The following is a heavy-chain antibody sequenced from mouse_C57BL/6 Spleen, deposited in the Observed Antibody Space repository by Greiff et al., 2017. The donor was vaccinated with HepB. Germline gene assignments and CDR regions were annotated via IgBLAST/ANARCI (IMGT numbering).Heavy chain of an antibody. V-gene: IGHV1-54*01. CDR2: INPGSGGT. D-gene: IGHD2-2*01. J-gene: IGHJ4*01. CDR1: GYAFTNYL. Sequence: VKVVESGAELVRPGTSVKVSCKASGYAFTNYLIEWVKQRPGQGLEWIGVINPGSGGTNYNEKFKGKATLTADKSSSTAYMQLSSLTSEDSAVYFCARDGGYYYAMDYWGQGTSVTVSS. CDR3: ARDGGYYYAMDY.